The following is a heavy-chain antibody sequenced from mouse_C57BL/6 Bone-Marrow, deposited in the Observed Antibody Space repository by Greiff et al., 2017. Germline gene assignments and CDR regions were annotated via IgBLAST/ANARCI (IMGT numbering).Heavy chain of an antibody. CDR3: ASYSNDAMDY. J-gene: IGHJ4*01. V-gene: IGHV1-26*01. Sequence: EVQLQQSGPELVKPGASVKISCKASGYTFTDYYMNWVKQSHGKSLEWIGDINPNNGGTSYNQKFKGKATLTVDKSSSTAYMELRSLTSEDSAVYYCASYSNDAMDYWGQGTSVTVSS. CDR1: GYTFTDYY. D-gene: IGHD2-5*01. CDR2: INPNNGGT.